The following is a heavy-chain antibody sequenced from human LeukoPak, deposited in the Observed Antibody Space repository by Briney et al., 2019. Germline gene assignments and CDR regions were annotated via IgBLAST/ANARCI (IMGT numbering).Heavy chain of an antibody. CDR1: GYSFTSYW. D-gene: IGHD3-9*01. Sequence: HGESLKISCKGSGYSFTSYWISWVRQMPGKGLEWMGRIDPSDSYINYSPSFQGHVTISADKSISTAYPQWSSLKASDTAMYYCARHNLYYDILTGYYDYWGQGTLVTVSS. J-gene: IGHJ4*02. V-gene: IGHV5-10-1*01. CDR3: ARHNLYYDILTGYYDY. CDR2: IDPSDSYI.